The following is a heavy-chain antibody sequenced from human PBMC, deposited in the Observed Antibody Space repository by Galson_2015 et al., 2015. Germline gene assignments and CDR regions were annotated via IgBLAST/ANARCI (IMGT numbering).Heavy chain of an antibody. Sequence: QSGAEVKKPGESLKISCKGSGYSFTSYWIGWVRQMPGKGLEWMGIIYPDDSDTRYSPSFRGQVTISADKSISTAYLQWSSLKASDTAIYYCARVGGSGWWHSWFDPWGQGTLVTVSS. CDR3: ARVGGSGWWHSWFDP. V-gene: IGHV5-51*03. J-gene: IGHJ5*02. D-gene: IGHD6-19*01. CDR2: IYPDDSDT. CDR1: GYSFTSYW.